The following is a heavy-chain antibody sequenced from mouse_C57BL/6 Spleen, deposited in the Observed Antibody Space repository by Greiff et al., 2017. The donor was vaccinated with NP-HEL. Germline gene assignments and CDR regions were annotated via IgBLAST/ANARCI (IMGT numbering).Heavy chain of an antibody. J-gene: IGHJ3*01. D-gene: IGHD1-1*01. CDR2: IYPRSGNT. CDR3: ARSKVDSPGCFAY. V-gene: IGHV1-81*01. Sequence: QVQLQQSGAELARPGASVKLSCKASGYTFTSYGISWVKQRTGQGLEWIGEIYPRSGNTYYNEKFKGKATLTADKSSSTAYMELRSLTSEDSAVYFCARSKVDSPGCFAYWGQGTLVTVSA. CDR1: GYTFTSYG.